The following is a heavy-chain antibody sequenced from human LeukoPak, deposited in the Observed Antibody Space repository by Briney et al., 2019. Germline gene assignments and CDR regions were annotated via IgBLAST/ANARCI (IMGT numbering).Heavy chain of an antibody. J-gene: IGHJ4*02. V-gene: IGHV4-39*01. D-gene: IGHD3-10*01. Sequence: SEXLSLTCTVSGGSISSSSYYWGWIRQPPGTGLEWIGSIYHSGSSYYNPSLKSRVTISVDTSKNQFSLKLSSVTAADTAVYYCARHSSYYGNFDYWGQGTLVTVSS. CDR2: IYHSGSS. CDR1: GGSISSSSYY. CDR3: ARHSSYYGNFDY.